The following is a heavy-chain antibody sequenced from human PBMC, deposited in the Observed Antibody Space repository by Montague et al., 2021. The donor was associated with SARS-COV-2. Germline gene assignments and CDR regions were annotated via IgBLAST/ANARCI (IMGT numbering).Heavy chain of an antibody. V-gene: IGHV3-23*01. CDR3: AKLTTGYSYGTGDY. D-gene: IGHD5-18*01. CDR1: GFTFSSYA. CDR2: ISGSGGST. J-gene: IGHJ4*02. Sequence: SLRLSCAASGFTFSSYAMSWVRQAPGKGLEWVSAISGSGGSTYYADSVKDRFTISRDNSKNTLYVQMNSLRAEDTAVYYCAKLTTGYSYGTGDYWGQGTLVTVSS.